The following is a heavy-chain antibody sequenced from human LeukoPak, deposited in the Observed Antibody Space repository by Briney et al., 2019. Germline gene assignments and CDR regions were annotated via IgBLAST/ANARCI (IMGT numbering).Heavy chain of an antibody. Sequence: SDTLSLTCAVYGGSFSGYYWSWIRQPPGKGLEWIGEINHSGSTNYNPSLKSRVTISVDTSKNQFSLKLSSVTAADTAVYYCARGVDYGDLAYMDVWGKGTTVTVSS. J-gene: IGHJ6*03. CDR1: GGSFSGYY. CDR3: ARGVDYGDLAYMDV. V-gene: IGHV4-34*01. D-gene: IGHD4-17*01. CDR2: INHSGST.